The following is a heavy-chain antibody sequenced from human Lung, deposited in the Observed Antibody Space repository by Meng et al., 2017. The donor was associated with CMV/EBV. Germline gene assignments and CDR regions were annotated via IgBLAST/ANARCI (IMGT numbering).Heavy chain of an antibody. CDR3: ASLVVGFGESQDY. CDR1: GLTLSGSD. V-gene: IGHV3-23*01. Sequence: SGLTLSGSDMSWVRQAPGKGLECVSSSSGRGDRTHYADSVKGRFTISRDNSKNTLYLRMDRLRAEDTAIYFCASLVVGFGESQDYWGQGTLVTVSS. CDR2: SSGRGDRT. J-gene: IGHJ4*02. D-gene: IGHD3-10*01.